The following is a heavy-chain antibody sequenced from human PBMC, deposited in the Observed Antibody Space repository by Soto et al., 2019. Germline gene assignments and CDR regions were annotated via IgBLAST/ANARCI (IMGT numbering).Heavy chain of an antibody. Sequence: QVQLQESRPGLVKPSETLTLTCTVSPGSISSSYWSWIRQPPGRGLEWIGHVAYSGTTKYNPSLKSRGSISVSTSKRQSSLRLTSVTAADTAVYYCAREAQDYYFDHWGQGILVTVSS. CDR1: PGSISSSY. CDR3: AREAQDYYFDH. V-gene: IGHV4-59*01. CDR2: VAYSGTT. D-gene: IGHD1-26*01. J-gene: IGHJ5*02.